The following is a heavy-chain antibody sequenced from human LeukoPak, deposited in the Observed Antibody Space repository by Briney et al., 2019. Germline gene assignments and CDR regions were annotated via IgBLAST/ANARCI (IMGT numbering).Heavy chain of an antibody. J-gene: IGHJ4*02. V-gene: IGHV3-49*03. D-gene: IGHD3-10*01. CDR2: IRSKAYGGTT. CDR3: TRWGRWFGDPRGDY. Sequence: GGSLRLSCTASGFTFGDYAMSWFRQAPGKGLEWVGFIRSKAYGGTTEYAASVKGRFTISRDDSKSIAYLQMNSLKTEDTAVYYCTRWGRWFGDPRGDYWGQGTLVTVSS. CDR1: GFTFGDYA.